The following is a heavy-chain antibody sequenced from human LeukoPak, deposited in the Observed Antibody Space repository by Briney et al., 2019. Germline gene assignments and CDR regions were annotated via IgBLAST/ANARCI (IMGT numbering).Heavy chain of an antibody. CDR3: ARSDSSGWSNYYYYMDV. CDR2: INPNSGGT. CDR1: GYTFIGYY. D-gene: IGHD6-19*01. Sequence: GASVKVSCKTSGYTFIGYYMHWVRQAPGQGLEWMGWINPNSGGTNYAQKFQGRVTMTRDTSISTAYMELSRLRSDDTAVYYCARSDSSGWSNYYYYMDVWGKGTTVTVSS. V-gene: IGHV1-2*02. J-gene: IGHJ6*03.